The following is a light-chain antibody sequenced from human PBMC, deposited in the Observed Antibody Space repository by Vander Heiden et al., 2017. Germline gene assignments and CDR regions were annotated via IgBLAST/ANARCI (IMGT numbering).Light chain of an antibody. J-gene: IGKJ1*01. CDR1: QSLLHNNGHNY. V-gene: IGKV2-28*01. CDR2: LGS. CDR3: MQTVQIPWT. Sequence: IVMSQSPLSLPVTPGEPASISCRSSQSLLHNNGHNYLNWYLQKPGQSPQLLISLGSNRASGVPDRFSGSGSGTDFTLKISRVEAENVGVYYCMQTVQIPWTFGQGTKVEIK.